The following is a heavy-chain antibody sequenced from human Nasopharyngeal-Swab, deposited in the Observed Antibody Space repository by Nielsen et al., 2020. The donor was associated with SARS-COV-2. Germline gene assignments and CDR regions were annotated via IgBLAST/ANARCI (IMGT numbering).Heavy chain of an antibody. Sequence: GESLKISCAASGFTFSSYSMNWVRQAPGKGLEWVSSISSSSSYIYYADSVKGRITISRDNAKNSLYLQMNSLRAEDTAVYYCARDGSRFLEWLLAYYFDYWGQGALVTVSS. CDR2: ISSSSSYI. D-gene: IGHD3-3*01. CDR3: ARDGSRFLEWLLAYYFDY. V-gene: IGHV3-21*04. CDR1: GFTFSSYS. J-gene: IGHJ4*02.